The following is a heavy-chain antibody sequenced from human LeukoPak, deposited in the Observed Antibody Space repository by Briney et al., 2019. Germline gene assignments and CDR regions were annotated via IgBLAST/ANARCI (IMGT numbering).Heavy chain of an antibody. J-gene: IGHJ4*02. D-gene: IGHD5-24*01. CDR1: VYTFTGYY. V-gene: IGHV1-2*06. CDR2: IIDKSGGT. Sequence: ASVTVSCKASVYTFTGYYMHWVRQAPGQEREGMGRIIDKSGGTSYAQKVQGRVTMTRETSISTAYIELSRLRSDDTAVYYCARLRRDGYNFGGIDYWGQGTLVTVSS. CDR3: ARLRRDGYNFGGIDY.